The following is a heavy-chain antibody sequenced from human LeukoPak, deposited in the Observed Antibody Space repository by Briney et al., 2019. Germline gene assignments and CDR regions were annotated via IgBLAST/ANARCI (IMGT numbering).Heavy chain of an antibody. V-gene: IGHV4-61*02. Sequence: ASETLSLTYTVSGGSISSGSYYWSWIRQPAGKGLEWIGRIYTSGSTNYNPSLKSRVTISVDTSKNQFSLKLSSVTAADTAVYYCARDLGGDYFDYWGQGTLVTVSS. J-gene: IGHJ4*02. D-gene: IGHD1-26*01. CDR3: ARDLGGDYFDY. CDR1: GGSISSGSYY. CDR2: IYTSGST.